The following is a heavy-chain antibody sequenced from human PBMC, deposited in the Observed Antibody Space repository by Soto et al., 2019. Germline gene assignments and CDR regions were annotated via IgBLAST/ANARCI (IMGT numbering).Heavy chain of an antibody. Sequence: QVQLVESGGGVVQPGRSLRLSCAASGFTFSSYAMHWVRQAPGKGLEWVAVISYDRSNKYYADSVKGRFTISRDNSKNTLYLQMNSLRAEDTAVYYCARVVATITDYYDGMDVWGQGTTVTVSS. V-gene: IGHV3-30-3*01. CDR1: GFTFSSYA. CDR3: ARVVATITDYYDGMDV. D-gene: IGHD5-12*01. J-gene: IGHJ6*02. CDR2: ISYDRSNK.